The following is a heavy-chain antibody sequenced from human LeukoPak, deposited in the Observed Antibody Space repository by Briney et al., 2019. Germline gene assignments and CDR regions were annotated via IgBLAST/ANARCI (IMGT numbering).Heavy chain of an antibody. J-gene: IGHJ4*02. CDR1: GYTSTGYY. CDR2: INPNSGGT. Sequence: GASVKVSCKASGYTSTGYYMHWVRQAPGQGLEWMGWINPNSGGTNYAQKFQGRVTMTRDTSISTAYMELSRLRSDDTAVYYCARDSSIVGAMGIDYWGQGTLVTVSS. D-gene: IGHD1-26*01. CDR3: ARDSSIVGAMGIDY. V-gene: IGHV1-2*02.